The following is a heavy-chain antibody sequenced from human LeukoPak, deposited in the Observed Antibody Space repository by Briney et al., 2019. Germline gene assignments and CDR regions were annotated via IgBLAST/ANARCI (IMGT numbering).Heavy chain of an antibody. CDR2: INDSGGST. CDR1: GITLGNYG. D-gene: IGHD3-10*01. V-gene: IGHV3-23*01. J-gene: IGHJ4*02. Sequence: GGSLRLSSAVSGITLGNYGMSWVRQPPGKGLEWVAGINDSGGSTNYTDSVKGPVTISRDTPRNTLYLQMNTLRDEDRAVYFCAKRGVVIRVVRVGFHKEAYYFDSWGQGALVTVSS. CDR3: AKRGVVIRVVRVGFHKEAYYFDS.